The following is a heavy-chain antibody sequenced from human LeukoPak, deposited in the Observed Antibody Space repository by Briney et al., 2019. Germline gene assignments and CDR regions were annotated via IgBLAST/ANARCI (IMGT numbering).Heavy chain of an antibody. D-gene: IGHD1-20*01. CDR3: VRDNWQQVGRKWYYYGLDV. J-gene: IGHJ6*02. CDR2: IYHSGSA. CDR1: DGSISTYY. Sequence: PSETLSLTCTVSDGSISTYYWSWIRQPPGKGLEWIGYIYHSGSASYNPSLKSRVTISVDTSKNQFYLNVNSVTAADTAVYYCVRDNWQQVGRKWYYYGLDVWGQGTTVTVSS. V-gene: IGHV4-59*01.